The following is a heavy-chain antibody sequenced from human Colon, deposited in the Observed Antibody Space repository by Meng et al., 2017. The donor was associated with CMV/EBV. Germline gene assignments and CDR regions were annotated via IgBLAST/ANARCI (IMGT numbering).Heavy chain of an antibody. CDR3: ARMDNLDTKYDY. CDR1: GFTFSNFW. V-gene: IGHV3-7*03. J-gene: IGHJ4*02. CDR2: INKDGSVK. D-gene: IGHD3/OR15-3a*01. Sequence: GGSLRLSCAASGFTFSNFWMSWVRQAPGKGLEWVGNINKDGSVKDYVDSVKGRFTISKDTSKSQVVLTMTNMDPVDTATYYCARMDNLDTKYDYWGQGTLVTVSS.